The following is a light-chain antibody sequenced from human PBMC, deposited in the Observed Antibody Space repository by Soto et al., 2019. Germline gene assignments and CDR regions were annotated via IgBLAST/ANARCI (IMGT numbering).Light chain of an antibody. CDR3: CSYAGSSTLGV. CDR2: EGS. CDR1: SSDVGSYNL. J-gene: IGLJ2*01. V-gene: IGLV2-23*01. Sequence: QSALTQPASVSGSPGQSITMSCTGTSSDVGSYNLVSWYQHHPGKAPKLMIYEGSKRPSGVSNRFSGSKSGNTASLTISGLQAEDEADYYCCSYAGSSTLGVFGGGTKLTVL.